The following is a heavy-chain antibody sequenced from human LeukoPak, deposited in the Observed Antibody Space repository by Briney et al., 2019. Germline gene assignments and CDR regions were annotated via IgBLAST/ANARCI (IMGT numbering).Heavy chain of an antibody. V-gene: IGHV4-59*01. CDR1: GGSISSYY. CDR3: ARRWLVLDY. D-gene: IGHD6-19*01. CDR2: IYYSGST. Sequence: PSGTLSLTCTVSGGSISSYYWSWIRQPPGKGLEWIGYIYYSGSTNYNPSLKSRVTVSVDTSKNQFSLKLSSVTAADTAVYYCARRWLVLDYWGQGTLVTVSS. J-gene: IGHJ4*02.